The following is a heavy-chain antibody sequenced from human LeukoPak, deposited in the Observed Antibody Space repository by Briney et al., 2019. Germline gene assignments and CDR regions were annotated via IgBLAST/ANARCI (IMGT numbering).Heavy chain of an antibody. J-gene: IGHJ3*02. Sequence: ASVKVSCKASGYTFTTYGITWVRQAPGQGLEWMGWISAYNGNTNYAQKLQGRVTMTTDTSTSTAYMELRSLRSDDTAVYYCARDWYYYDSSGYAGDAFDIWGQGTMVTVSS. V-gene: IGHV1-18*01. CDR1: GYTFTTYG. CDR3: ARDWYYYDSSGYAGDAFDI. CDR2: ISAYNGNT. D-gene: IGHD3-22*01.